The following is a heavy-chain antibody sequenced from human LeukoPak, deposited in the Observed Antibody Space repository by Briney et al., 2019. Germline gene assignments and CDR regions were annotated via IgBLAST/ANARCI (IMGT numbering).Heavy chain of an antibody. D-gene: IGHD3-9*01. V-gene: IGHV1-8*02. CDR3: ARGHSSYDILTGYRTNWFDP. J-gene: IGHJ5*02. CDR2: MNPNSGNT. CDR1: GYTFTSYD. Sequence: ASVKVSCKASGYTFTSYDINWVRQATGQGLEWMGWMNPNSGNTGYAQKFQGRVTMTRNTSISTAYMELSSLRSEDTAVYYCARGHSSYDILTGYRTNWFDPWGQGTLVTVSS.